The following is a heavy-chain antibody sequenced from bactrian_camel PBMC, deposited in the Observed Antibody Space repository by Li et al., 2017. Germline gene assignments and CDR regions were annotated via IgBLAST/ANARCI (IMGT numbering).Heavy chain of an antibody. V-gene: IGHV3S40*01. J-gene: IGHJ6*01. D-gene: IGHD2*01. CDR1: GYDINSNC. CDR2: IYTGTGNT. Sequence: DVQLVESGGDLVEAGGSLRLSCAASGYDINSNCVGWFRQAPGNEREGVAAIYTGTGNTDYADSVKGRFTISQDGAENTVYLEMNSLKPEDTDMYYCAGRRDGGYCYYPIDSKWFGSWGQGTQVTVS. CDR3: AGRRDGGYCYYPIDSKWFGS.